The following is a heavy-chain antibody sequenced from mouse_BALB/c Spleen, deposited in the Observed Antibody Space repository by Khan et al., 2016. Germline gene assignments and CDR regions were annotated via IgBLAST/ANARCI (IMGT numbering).Heavy chain of an antibody. CDR1: GYSFTGYT. CDR3: SRMDYYGYVGAY. J-gene: IGHJ3*01. D-gene: IGHD1-2*01. Sequence: IQLVQSGPELVKPGASMKISCKASGYSFTGYTMTWVKQRHGKNLEWIGLINPSNGGTNYNQKFKGKTTLTVDKSSTTAYMELLSLTSEDSAVYCCSRMDYYGYVGAYWVPATLVTVSA. CDR2: INPSNGGT. V-gene: IGHV1-18*01.